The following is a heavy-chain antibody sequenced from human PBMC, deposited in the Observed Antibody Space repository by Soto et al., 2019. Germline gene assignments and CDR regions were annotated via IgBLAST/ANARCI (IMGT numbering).Heavy chain of an antibody. J-gene: IGHJ4*02. Sequence: QVQLQESGPGLVKPSETLSLTCTVSGGSVSSGFYYWSWIRQPPGKGLEWIGYIYYSGNTDYNPSLKSRVIISVDTSKSQFSLRLSSVTAADTAVYYCATLRTILVPAFDYWGQGTPVTVAS. CDR2: IYYSGNT. D-gene: IGHD3-3*01. CDR1: GGSVSSGFYY. CDR3: ATLRTILVPAFDY. V-gene: IGHV4-61*01.